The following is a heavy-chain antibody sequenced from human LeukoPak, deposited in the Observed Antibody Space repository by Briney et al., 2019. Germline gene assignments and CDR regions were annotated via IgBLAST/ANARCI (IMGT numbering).Heavy chain of an antibody. CDR2: IYPGDSDT. Sequence: GESLKISCKVSGYSFTSYWIGWVRQMPGKGLEWMGIIYPGDSDTRYSPSFQGQVTISADKSISTAYLQWSSLKASDTAMYYCARLSPIAVAGPYFDYWGQGTLVTVSS. D-gene: IGHD6-19*01. CDR3: ARLSPIAVAGPYFDY. CDR1: GYSFTSYW. V-gene: IGHV5-51*01. J-gene: IGHJ4*02.